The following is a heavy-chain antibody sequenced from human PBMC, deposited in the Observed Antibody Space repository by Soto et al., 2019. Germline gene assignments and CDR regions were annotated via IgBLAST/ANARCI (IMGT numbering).Heavy chain of an antibody. Sequence: QVQLVQSGAEVKKPGASVKVSCKTSGDCFSAFYLHWVRQAPGQALAWLGCINPNGGARKYAQKLRGRVAKTRNTAIRTAYLELSSLRSDDTAIYYCAIETGGATATLDYYYFYMDVWGKGTTVTVSS. V-gene: IGHV1-2*02. CDR2: INPNGGAR. J-gene: IGHJ6*03. D-gene: IGHD7-27*01. CDR1: GDCFSAFY. CDR3: AIETGGATATLDYYYFYMDV.